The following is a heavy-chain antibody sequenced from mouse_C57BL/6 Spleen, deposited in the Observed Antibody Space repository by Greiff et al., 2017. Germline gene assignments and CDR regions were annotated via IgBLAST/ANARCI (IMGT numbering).Heavy chain of an antibody. CDR1: GYTFTSYW. CDR3: AGGYYYGSWYFDV. CDR2: IDPSDSET. V-gene: IGHV1-52*01. D-gene: IGHD1-1*01. Sequence: QVQLQQPGAELVRPGSSVKLSCKASGYTFTSYWMHWVKQRPIQGLEWIGNIDPSDSETHYNQKFKDKATLTVDKSSSTAYMQLSSLTSEDSAVYYCAGGYYYGSWYFDVWGTGTTVTVSS. J-gene: IGHJ1*03.